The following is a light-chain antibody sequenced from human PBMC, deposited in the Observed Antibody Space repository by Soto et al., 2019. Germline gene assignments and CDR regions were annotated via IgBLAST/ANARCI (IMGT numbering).Light chain of an antibody. Sequence: QSALTQPASVSGSPGQSVTISCTGTGSDVGGYNYVSWYQQHPGKVPKLMIYEVSKRPSGVPDRFSGSKSGNTASLTISGLQAEDEADYYCSSYVGSINFEVFGTGTKVTVL. V-gene: IGLV2-8*01. CDR1: GSDVGGYNY. J-gene: IGLJ1*01. CDR2: EVS. CDR3: SSYVGSINFEV.